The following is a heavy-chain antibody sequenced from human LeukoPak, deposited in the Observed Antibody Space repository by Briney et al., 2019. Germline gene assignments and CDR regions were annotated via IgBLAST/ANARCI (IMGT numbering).Heavy chain of an antibody. V-gene: IGHV4-30-4*07. CDR1: GGSISSGGYS. Sequence: SETLSLTCAASGGSISSGGYSWSWIRQPPGKGLEWIGYIYYSGSTYYNPSLKSRVTISVDTSKNQFSLKLSSVTAADTAVYYCARVQYSYGPHFDYWGQGTLVTVSS. CDR3: ARVQYSYGPHFDY. CDR2: IYYSGST. J-gene: IGHJ4*02. D-gene: IGHD5-18*01.